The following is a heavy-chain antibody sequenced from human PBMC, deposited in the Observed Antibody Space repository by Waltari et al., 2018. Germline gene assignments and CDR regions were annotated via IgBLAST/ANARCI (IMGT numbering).Heavy chain of an antibody. CDR2: IYYSGST. CDR3: ARLAYYDFWSGYDNYGMDV. Sequence: QLQLQESGPGLVKPSETLSLTCTVSGGSISSSSYYWGWIRQPPGKGLEWIGSIYYSGSTYTNPSLKSRVTISVDTSKIQFSLKLGSVTAADTAVYYCARLAYYDFWSGYDNYGMDVWGQGTTVTVSS. V-gene: IGHV4-39*01. J-gene: IGHJ6*02. CDR1: GGSISSSSYY. D-gene: IGHD3-3*01.